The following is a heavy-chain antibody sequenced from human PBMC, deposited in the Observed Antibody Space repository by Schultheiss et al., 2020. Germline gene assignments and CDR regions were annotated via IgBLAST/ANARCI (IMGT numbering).Heavy chain of an antibody. CDR2: ISYDGSNK. CDR3: ARDRFIFHSSSSLDY. Sequence: GESLKISCAASGFTFSSYAMHWVRKDPGKGLEWVAVISYDGSNKYYADSVKGRFTISRDNSKNTLYLKMNSLRAEDTAVYYCARDRFIFHSSSSLDYWGQGTLVTVSS. CDR1: GFTFSSYA. V-gene: IGHV3-30*01. J-gene: IGHJ4*02. D-gene: IGHD6-13*01.